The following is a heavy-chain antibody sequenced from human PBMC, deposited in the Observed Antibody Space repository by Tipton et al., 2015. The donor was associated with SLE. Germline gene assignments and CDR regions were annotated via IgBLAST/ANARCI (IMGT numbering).Heavy chain of an antibody. CDR1: GASITNYY. CDR2: IHYSGAT. CDR3: ARGGASSKYFDL. V-gene: IGHV4-59*01. J-gene: IGHJ2*01. D-gene: IGHD6-6*01. Sequence: TLSLTCTVSGASITNYYWSWIRQPPGKGLEWIAFIHYSGATNYNPSLKSRVTISVATSKNQFSLKVTSVTAADTAVYYCARGGASSKYFDLWGRGTLLTVSS.